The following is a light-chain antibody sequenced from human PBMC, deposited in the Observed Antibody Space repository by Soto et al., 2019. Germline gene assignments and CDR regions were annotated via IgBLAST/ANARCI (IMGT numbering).Light chain of an antibody. CDR3: QSYDNSLSVHVV. CDR2: VNS. V-gene: IGLV1-40*01. Sequence: QSVLTQPPSVSGAPGQRVTISCIGTSSNIGAGYDVHWYQQVPGTSPKLLIFVNSNRPSGVPDRFSGSKSGTSASLAITGLQAEDEADYYCQSYDNSLSVHVVFGGGTKVTVL. J-gene: IGLJ2*01. CDR1: SSNIGAGYD.